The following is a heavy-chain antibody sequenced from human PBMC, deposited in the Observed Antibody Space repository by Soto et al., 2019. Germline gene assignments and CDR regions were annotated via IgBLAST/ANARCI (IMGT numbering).Heavy chain of an antibody. D-gene: IGHD4-4*01. V-gene: IGHV1-69*01. CDR3: GGGVEVTEYYYYYGMDV. CDR2: IIPIFGTA. CDR1: GGTFSSYA. Sequence: QVQLVQSGAEVKKPGSSVKVSCKASGGTFSSYAISWVRQAPGQGLEWMGGIIPIFGTANYAQKFQGRVTITADESTSTAHMELSSLRSEDTAVYFCGGGVEVTEYYYYYGMDVWGQGTTVTVSS. J-gene: IGHJ6*02.